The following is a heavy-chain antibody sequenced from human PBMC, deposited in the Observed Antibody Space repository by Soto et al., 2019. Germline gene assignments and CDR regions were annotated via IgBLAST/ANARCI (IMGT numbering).Heavy chain of an antibody. CDR3: ASNIVVVVAATHFDY. D-gene: IGHD2-15*01. J-gene: IGHJ4*02. CDR2: IYYSGST. V-gene: IGHV4-39*01. Sequence: SETLSLTCTVSGGTISSSGYYWGWIRQPPGKGLEWIGSIYYSGSTYYNPSLKSRVTISVDTSKNQFSLKLSSVTAADTAVYYCASNIVVVVAATHFDYWGQGTLVTVSS. CDR1: GGTISSSGYY.